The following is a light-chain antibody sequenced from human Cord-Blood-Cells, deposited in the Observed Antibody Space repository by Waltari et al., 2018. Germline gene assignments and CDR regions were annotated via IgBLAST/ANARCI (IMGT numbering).Light chain of an antibody. CDR3: QQYNSFWT. J-gene: IGKJ1*01. CDR1: PSISSW. CDR2: KAS. Sequence: DIQMTPSPSTLSASVGERVPITCRASPSISSWLAWYQQKPGKAPKLLIYKASSLESGVPSRFSGSGSGTEFTLTISSLQPDDFATYYCQQYNSFWTFGQGTKVEIK. V-gene: IGKV1-5*03.